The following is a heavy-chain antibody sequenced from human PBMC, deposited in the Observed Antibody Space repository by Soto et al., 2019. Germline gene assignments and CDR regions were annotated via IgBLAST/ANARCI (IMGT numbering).Heavy chain of an antibody. CDR3: VKKRDPGPYGDPSYFDY. Sequence: HPGGSLRLSCSASGFTFSSYAMHWVRQAPGKGLEYVSAISSNGGSTYYADSVKGRFTISRDNSKNTLYLQMSSLRAEDTAVYYCVKKRDPGPYGDPSYFDYWGQGTQVTVSS. V-gene: IGHV3-64D*06. CDR1: GFTFSSYA. D-gene: IGHD4-17*01. J-gene: IGHJ4*02. CDR2: ISSNGGST.